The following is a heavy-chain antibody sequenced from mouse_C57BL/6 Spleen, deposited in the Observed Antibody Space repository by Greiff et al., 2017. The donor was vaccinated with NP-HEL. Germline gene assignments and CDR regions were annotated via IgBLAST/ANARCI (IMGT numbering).Heavy chain of an antibody. CDR1: GYSITSGYY. D-gene: IGHD2-3*01. Sequence: EVKLMESGPGLVKPSQSLSLTCSVTGYSITSGYYWNWIRQFPGNKLEWMGYISYDGSNNYNPSLKNRISITRDTSKNQFFLKLNSVTTEDTATYYCARGDDGYLAWFAYWGQGTLVTVSA. J-gene: IGHJ3*01. CDR3: ARGDDGYLAWFAY. CDR2: ISYDGSN. V-gene: IGHV3-6*01.